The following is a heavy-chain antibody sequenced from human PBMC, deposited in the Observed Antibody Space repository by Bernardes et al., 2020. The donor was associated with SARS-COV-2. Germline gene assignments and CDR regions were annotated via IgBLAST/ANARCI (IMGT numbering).Heavy chain of an antibody. D-gene: IGHD1-26*01. V-gene: IGHV4-59*08. J-gene: IGHJ5*02. Sequence: SETLSLTCTVSGGSISSYYWSWIRQPPGKGLEWIGYIFHSGSTNYNPYLKSRVTISVDTSKNQFSLKVTSVTAADTAVYYCARIETGWEIGLNWFDPWGQGTLVTVSS. CDR3: ARIETGWEIGLNWFDP. CDR1: GGSISSYY. CDR2: IFHSGST.